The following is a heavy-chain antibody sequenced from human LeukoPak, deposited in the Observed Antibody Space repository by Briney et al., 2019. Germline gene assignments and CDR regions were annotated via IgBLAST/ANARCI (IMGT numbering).Heavy chain of an antibody. V-gene: IGHV3-30-3*01. CDR1: GFTFRNYV. Sequence: GGSLGLSCAASGFTFRNYVIHWVRQAPGKGLEWVAVTSSDLNVELYADSVKGRFTISRDNSRSTLYLQMNSLRPEDTAIYYCAREGYYGSGSPPSLYFDYWGQGTLVTVSS. CDR3: AREGYYGSGSPPSLYFDY. D-gene: IGHD3-10*01. CDR2: TSSDLNVE. J-gene: IGHJ4*02.